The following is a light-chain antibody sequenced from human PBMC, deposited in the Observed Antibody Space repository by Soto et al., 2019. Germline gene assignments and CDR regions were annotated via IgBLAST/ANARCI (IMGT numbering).Light chain of an antibody. J-gene: IGLJ2*01. Sequence: QSVLTQPASVAGSPGQSITISCTGTRSDVGGYNFVSWYQQLPGKAPKLMIYDVTNRPSGVSSRFSGSKSGNTASLTISGLQAEDEADYYCSSYTTTSTVVFGGGTKLTVL. CDR2: DVT. CDR3: SSYTTTSTVV. CDR1: RSDVGGYNF. V-gene: IGLV2-14*01.